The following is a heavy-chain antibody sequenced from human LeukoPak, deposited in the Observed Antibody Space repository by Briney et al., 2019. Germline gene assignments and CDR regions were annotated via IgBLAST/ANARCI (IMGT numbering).Heavy chain of an antibody. J-gene: IGHJ4*02. CDR1: GVTLSAYW. D-gene: IGHD1-1*01. V-gene: IGHV3-7*01. CDR2: IKQDGSDK. Sequence: GGSLRLSCAASGVTLSAYWMSWVRQAPGKGLEWVANIKQDGSDKYYVDSVKGRFTISRDNAKNTLYLQMNSLRAEDTAVYYCARDSRVSGTIDYWGQGTLVTVSS. CDR3: ARDSRVSGTIDY.